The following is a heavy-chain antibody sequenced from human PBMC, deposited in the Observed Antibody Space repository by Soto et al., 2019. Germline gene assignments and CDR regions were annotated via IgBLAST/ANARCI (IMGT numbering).Heavy chain of an antibody. CDR2: ISAYNGNT. D-gene: IGHD4-17*01. CDR3: ARGFGTTIDY. V-gene: IGHV1-18*04. CDR1: GYSFAGHY. J-gene: IGHJ4*02. Sequence: ASVKVSCKTSGYSFAGHYLHWVRQAPGQGLEWMGWISAYNGNTNYAQKLQGRVTMATDTSTSTAYMELRSLRSDDTAVYYCARGFGTTIDYWGQGTLVTVSS.